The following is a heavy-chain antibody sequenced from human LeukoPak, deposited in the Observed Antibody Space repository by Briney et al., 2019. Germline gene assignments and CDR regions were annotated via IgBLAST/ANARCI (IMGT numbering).Heavy chain of an antibody. J-gene: IGHJ4*02. CDR3: ARDSHWGVPFDY. CDR2: IYSSGNT. V-gene: IGHV4-4*07. Sequence: KASETLSLTCTVSGGSISSHYWNWIRQPAGKGLEWIGHIYSSGNTNYNPSLKSRVTMSVDTSKNQFSLKLRSVTAADTAVCYCARDSHWGVPFDYWGQGTLVTVSS. CDR1: GGSISSHY. D-gene: IGHD7-27*01.